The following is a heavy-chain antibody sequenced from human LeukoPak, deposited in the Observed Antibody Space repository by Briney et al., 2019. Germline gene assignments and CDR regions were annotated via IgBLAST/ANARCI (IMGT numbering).Heavy chain of an antibody. D-gene: IGHD3-10*01. V-gene: IGHV4-39*01. CDR3: AKHYMGSSYNRGLDY. J-gene: IGHJ4*02. CDR2: IYYSGYT. Sequence: PSETLSLTCTVSGGSISSSTYYWGWIRQPPGKGLEWIGSIYYSGYTYYNPSPESRVTISVDTSKNQFSLKLSSVTAADTAIYYCAKHYMGSSYNRGLDYWGQGTLVTVSS. CDR1: GGSISSSTYY.